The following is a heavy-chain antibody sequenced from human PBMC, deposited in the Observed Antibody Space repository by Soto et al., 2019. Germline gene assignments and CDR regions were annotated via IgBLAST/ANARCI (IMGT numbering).Heavy chain of an antibody. CDR1: GFTFSSYS. D-gene: IGHD6-6*01. Sequence: EVQLVESGGGLVKRGGSLRLSCAASGFTFSSYSMNWVRQAPGKGLEWVSSISSSSSYIYYADSVKGRFTISRDNAKNSLYLQMNSLRAEDTAVYYCARVGGQLVPGFDYWGQGTLVTVSS. J-gene: IGHJ4*02. CDR3: ARVGGQLVPGFDY. V-gene: IGHV3-21*01. CDR2: ISSSSSYI.